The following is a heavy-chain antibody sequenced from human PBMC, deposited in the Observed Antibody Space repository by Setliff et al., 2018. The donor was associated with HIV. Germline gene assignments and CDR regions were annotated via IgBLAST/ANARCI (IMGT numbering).Heavy chain of an antibody. CDR1: GGSISSDTYY. CDR2: IYPSGST. Sequence: PSETLSLTCTVSGGSISSDTYYWSWIRQPAGKGLEWIGHIYPSGSTNYNPSLKSRVTISLDTSKNQFSLKLSSVTAADTAVYYCARTAQSLWFGEKNHAFDIWGQGTMVTVSS. V-gene: IGHV4-61*09. J-gene: IGHJ3*02. D-gene: IGHD3-10*01. CDR3: ARTAQSLWFGEKNHAFDI.